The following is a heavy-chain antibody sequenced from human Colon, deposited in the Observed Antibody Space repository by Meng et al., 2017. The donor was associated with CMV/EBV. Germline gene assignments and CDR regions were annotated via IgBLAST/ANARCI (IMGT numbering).Heavy chain of an antibody. J-gene: IGHJ5*02. CDR2: ISGRGDNT. CDR3: AKGTGTRWLDP. Sequence: GESLKISCAASGFIFSTYAMSWVRQAPGKGLEWVSGISGRGDNTYYADSVKGRFTISRDNSKNTLDLQMNSLRAEDTAVYYCAKGTGTRWLDPWGQGTLVTVS. V-gene: IGHV3-23*01. D-gene: IGHD3/OR15-3a*01. CDR1: GFIFSTYA.